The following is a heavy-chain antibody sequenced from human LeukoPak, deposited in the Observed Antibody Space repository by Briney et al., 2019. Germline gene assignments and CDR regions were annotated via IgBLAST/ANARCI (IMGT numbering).Heavy chain of an antibody. Sequence: GGSLRLSCAASGFTFSSYAMHWVRQAPGKGLEWVAVISYDGSNKYYADSVKGRFTISRDNSKNTLYLQMNSLRAEDTAVYYCARDGYCSSTSCLGWFDPWGQGTLVTVSS. CDR2: ISYDGSNK. J-gene: IGHJ5*02. V-gene: IGHV3-30-3*01. D-gene: IGHD2-2*01. CDR3: ARDGYCSSTSCLGWFDP. CDR1: GFTFSSYA.